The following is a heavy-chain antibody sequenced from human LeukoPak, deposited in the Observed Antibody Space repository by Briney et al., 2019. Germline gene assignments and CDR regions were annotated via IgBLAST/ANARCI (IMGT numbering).Heavy chain of an antibody. CDR1: GFTFISYE. J-gene: IGHJ4*02. Sequence: GGSLRLSCATSGFTFISYEMNWVRQAPGKGLEWVSAISGSGGSTYYADSVKGRFTISRDNSKNTLYLQMNSLRAEDTAVYYCAKATSITMVRGVIDYWGQGTLVTVSS. CDR3: AKATSITMVRGVIDY. CDR2: ISGSGGST. V-gene: IGHV3-23*01. D-gene: IGHD3-10*01.